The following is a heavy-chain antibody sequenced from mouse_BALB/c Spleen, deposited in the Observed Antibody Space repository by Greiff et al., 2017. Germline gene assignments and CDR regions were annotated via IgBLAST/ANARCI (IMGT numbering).Heavy chain of an antibody. CDR3: ARERSRYGAY. CDR2: IWAGGST. CDR1: GFSLTSYG. V-gene: IGHV2-9*02. J-gene: IGHJ3*01. D-gene: IGHD3-1*01. Sequence: QVQLKESGPGLVAPSQSLSITCTVSGFSLTSYGVHWVRQPPGKGLEWLGVIWAGGSTNYNSALMSRLSISKDNSNSQVFLKMNSLQTDDTAMYYCARERSRYGAYWGQGTLVTVSA.